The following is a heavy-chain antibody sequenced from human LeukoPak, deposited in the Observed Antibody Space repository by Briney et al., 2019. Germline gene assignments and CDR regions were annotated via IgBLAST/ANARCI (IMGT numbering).Heavy chain of an antibody. D-gene: IGHD2-2*01. CDR1: GGSINSDSFY. Sequence: SETLSLTCTVSGGSINSDSFYWGWVRQPPGKGLDWIGYIYYSGDSYYNPSLKSLVTVSVDTSKNQFSLKLRSVTAADTAVYYCARGRPESAYFDYWGRGTLVTVPS. J-gene: IGHJ4*02. CDR2: IYYSGDS. CDR3: ARGRPESAYFDY. V-gene: IGHV4-39*01.